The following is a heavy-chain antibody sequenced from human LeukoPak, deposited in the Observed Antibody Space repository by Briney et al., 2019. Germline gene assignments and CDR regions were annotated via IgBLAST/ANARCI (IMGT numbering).Heavy chain of an antibody. V-gene: IGHV1-8*01. CDR2: MNPNSGNT. CDR3: ARVIPRYDILTGYYNVMGYYYYTTVWTS. J-gene: IGHJ6*02. Sequence: ASAKVSCKASGYTFTSYDINWVRQATGQGLEWMGWMNPNSGNTGYAQKFQGRVTMTRHTSISTAYMELSSLRSEDTAVYYCARVIPRYDILTGYYNVMGYYYYTTVWTSGAKGPRSPSP. D-gene: IGHD3-9*01. CDR1: GYTFTSYD.